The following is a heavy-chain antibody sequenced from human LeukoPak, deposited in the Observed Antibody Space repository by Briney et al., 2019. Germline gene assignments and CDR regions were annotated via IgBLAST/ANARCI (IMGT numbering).Heavy chain of an antibody. V-gene: IGHV4-59*08. CDR2: IYYSGST. CDR3: ARWDYHYGMDV. Sequence: SETLSLTCTVSGGSISSYYWSWIRQPPGKGLEWIGYIYYSGSTNYNPSLKSRVTISVDTSKNQFSLKLSSVTAADTAVYYCARWDYHYGMDVWGQGTTVTVSS. CDR1: GGSISSYY. D-gene: IGHD1-26*01. J-gene: IGHJ6*02.